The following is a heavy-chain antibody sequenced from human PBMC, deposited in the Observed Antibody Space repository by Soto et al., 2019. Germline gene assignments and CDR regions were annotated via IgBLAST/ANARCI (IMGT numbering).Heavy chain of an antibody. Sequence: SETLSLTCAVYGGSFSGYYWSWIRQPPGKGLEWIGEINHSGSTNYNPSLKSRVTISVDTSKNQFSLKLSSVTAADTAVYYCARGVYSGFNWFDPWGQGTLVTVSS. J-gene: IGHJ5*02. CDR2: INHSGST. V-gene: IGHV4-34*01. CDR1: GGSFSGYY. CDR3: ARGVYSGFNWFDP. D-gene: IGHD5-12*01.